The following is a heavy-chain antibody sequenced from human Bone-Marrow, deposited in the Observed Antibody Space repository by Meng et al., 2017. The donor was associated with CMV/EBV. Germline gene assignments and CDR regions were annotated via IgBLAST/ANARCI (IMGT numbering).Heavy chain of an antibody. CDR1: GFTFSSYG. D-gene: IGHD1-1*01. CDR2: IRYDGSNK. V-gene: IGHV3-30*02. Sequence: GESLKISCAASGFTFSSYGMHWVRQAPGKGLEWVAFIRYDGSNKYYADSVKGRFTISRDNSKNTLYLQMNSLRAEDTAVYYCAKDRILELDYWGQGTLVTVSS. J-gene: IGHJ4*02. CDR3: AKDRILELDY.